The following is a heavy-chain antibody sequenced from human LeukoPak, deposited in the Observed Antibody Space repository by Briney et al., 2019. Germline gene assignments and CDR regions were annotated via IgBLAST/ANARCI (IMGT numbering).Heavy chain of an antibody. Sequence: SQTLSLTCAISGDSVSSNSAAWNWIRQSPSRGLEWLGRTYYMSKWFFDYAVSVKSRITINPDTSKNQFSLQLNSVTPEDTAVYYCARTQPAGVGNWFDPWGQGTLVTVSS. D-gene: IGHD2-2*01. V-gene: IGHV6-1*01. CDR3: ARTQPAGVGNWFDP. CDR1: GDSVSSNSAA. CDR2: TYYMSKWFF. J-gene: IGHJ5*02.